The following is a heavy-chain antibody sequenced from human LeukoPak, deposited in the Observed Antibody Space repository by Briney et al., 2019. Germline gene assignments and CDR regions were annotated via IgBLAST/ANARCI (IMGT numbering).Heavy chain of an antibody. CDR3: AKTGGRYCSSTSCYTPGVFDH. D-gene: IGHD2-2*02. Sequence: GGSLRLSCAASGFTFSSYGMHWVRQAPGKGLEWVAFIRYDGSNKYYADSVKGRFSISRDNSKNTLYLQMNSLRAEDTAVYYCAKTGGRYCSSTSCYTPGVFDHWGQGTLVTVSS. J-gene: IGHJ4*02. CDR1: GFTFSSYG. V-gene: IGHV3-30*02. CDR2: IRYDGSNK.